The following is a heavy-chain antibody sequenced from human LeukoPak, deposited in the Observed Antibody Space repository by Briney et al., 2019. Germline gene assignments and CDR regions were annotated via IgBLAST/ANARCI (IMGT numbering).Heavy chain of an antibody. CDR3: ARAGTPGSADY. CDR1: GFTFSSFS. V-gene: IGHV3-21*01. CDR2: ISSSSRYI. J-gene: IGHJ4*02. Sequence: PGGSLRLSCAASGFTFSSFSMNWVRQAPGKGLEWVSSISSSSRYIHYADSVKGRFTISRDNAKISLYLQMNSLRAEDTAVYYCARAGTPGSADYWGQGTLVTVSS. D-gene: IGHD1-14*01.